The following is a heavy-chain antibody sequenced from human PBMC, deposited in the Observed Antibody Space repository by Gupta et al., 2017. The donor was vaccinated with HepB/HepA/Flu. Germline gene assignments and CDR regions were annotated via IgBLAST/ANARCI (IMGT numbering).Heavy chain of an antibody. CDR1: GFTFSGSA. CDR3: TGTVVTRGGMDY. J-gene: IGHJ4*02. V-gene: IGHV3-73*02. Sequence: EVQLVESGGGLVQPGGSLKLSCAASGFTFSGSAMHWVRQASGKGLEWVGRIRSKANSYATAYAASVKGRFTISRDDSKNTAYLQMNSLKTEDTAVYYCTGTVVTRGGMDYWGQGTLVTVSS. CDR2: IRSKANSYAT. D-gene: IGHD4-23*01.